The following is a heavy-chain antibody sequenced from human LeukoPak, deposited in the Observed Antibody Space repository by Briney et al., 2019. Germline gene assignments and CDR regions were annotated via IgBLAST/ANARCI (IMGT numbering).Heavy chain of an antibody. V-gene: IGHV3-74*01. Sequence: GGSLRLSCAASGFTFSSYWMHWVRQAPGKGLEWVSRVNNDGSATTYADSVKGRFTISRDNAKNTLYLQMNSLRADDTAVYYCVSATAAFDIWGQGTMVTVSS. CDR1: GFTFSSYW. CDR3: VSATAAFDI. CDR2: VNNDGSAT. J-gene: IGHJ3*02. D-gene: IGHD5-18*01.